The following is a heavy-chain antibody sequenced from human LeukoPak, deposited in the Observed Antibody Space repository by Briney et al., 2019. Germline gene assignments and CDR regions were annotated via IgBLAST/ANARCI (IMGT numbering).Heavy chain of an antibody. Sequence: GESLKISCKGSGYSFTNYWIGWVRQMPGKGLEWMGTIYPGDSDTRYSPSFQGQVTISADKSFSTAYLQWSSLKASDTAMYYCAKHQYSSGYYYPFDSWGQGTLVTVSS. V-gene: IGHV5-51*01. CDR1: GYSFTNYW. D-gene: IGHD3-22*01. J-gene: IGHJ4*02. CDR2: IYPGDSDT. CDR3: AKHQYSSGYYYPFDS.